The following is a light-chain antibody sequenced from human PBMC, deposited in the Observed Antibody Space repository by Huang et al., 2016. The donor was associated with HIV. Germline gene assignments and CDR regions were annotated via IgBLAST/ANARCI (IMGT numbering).Light chain of an antibody. Sequence: EIVLTQPPATLSLSPGERATLSCRASQSVGGYLAWYQQKPGQAPRLVIYDTSTRATGLPARCSGSGSETDFTLTNNSLEPEECAVYYCQQPGTFGQGTKVDIK. CDR3: QQPGT. J-gene: IGKJ2*01. V-gene: IGKV3-11*01. CDR1: QSVGGY. CDR2: DTS.